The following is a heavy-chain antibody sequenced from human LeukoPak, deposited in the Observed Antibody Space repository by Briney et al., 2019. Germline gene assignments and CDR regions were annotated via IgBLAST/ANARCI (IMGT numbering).Heavy chain of an antibody. V-gene: IGHV3-21*01. CDR3: VRGDNRDY. J-gene: IGHJ4*02. Sequence: GGSLRLSCAASGFSFSTSTMNWVRQAPGKGLEWISSIGKTSRDMYYADSGRGRFTISRDNAKNSLFLLMNSLRVEDTSVYYCVRGDNRDYWGQGTLVTVSS. D-gene: IGHD1-14*01. CDR2: IGKTSRDM. CDR1: GFSFSTST.